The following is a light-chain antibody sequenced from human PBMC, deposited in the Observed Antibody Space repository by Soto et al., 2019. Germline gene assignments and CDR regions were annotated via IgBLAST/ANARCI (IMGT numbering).Light chain of an antibody. CDR2: DND. CDR1: SSNIGNNY. J-gene: IGLJ2*01. Sequence: QSALTQPPSVSAAPGQKVTISCSGSSSNIGNNYVSWYQQLPGTAPTLLIYDNDKRPSGIPDRFSGSMSGTSATLGITGLQTGDEADYYCATWDIRLSAVVFGGGTQLTVL. CDR3: ATWDIRLSAVV. V-gene: IGLV1-51*01.